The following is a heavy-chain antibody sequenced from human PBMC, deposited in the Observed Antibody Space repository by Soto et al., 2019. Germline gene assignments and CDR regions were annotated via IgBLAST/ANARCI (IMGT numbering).Heavy chain of an antibody. CDR2: VSKSDYT. D-gene: IGHD2-2*01. J-gene: IGHJ4*02. Sequence: PGGSLRLSCAVSGFNFNNYGINWVRQAPGKGLEWVSSVSKSDYTYYSDSVKGRFTTSRDNAKNSVSLQMNTLRAEDTAVYYCAREDSIIIPAVSDFWGQGTLVTVSS. CDR3: AREDSIIIPAVSDF. CDR1: GFNFNNYG. V-gene: IGHV3-21*01.